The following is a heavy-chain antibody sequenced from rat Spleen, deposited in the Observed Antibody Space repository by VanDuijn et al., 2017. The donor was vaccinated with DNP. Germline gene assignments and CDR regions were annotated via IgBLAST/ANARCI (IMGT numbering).Heavy chain of an antibody. J-gene: IGHJ2*01. D-gene: IGHD1-12*02. CDR3: TTDGRWPYYFDY. V-gene: IGHV5-7*01. Sequence: EVQLVESGGGLVQPGRSMKLSCAASGFTFSNYDMAWVRQAPKKGLEWVATISYDGSSTYYRDSVKGRFTISRDNAKSTLYLQMDSLRSEDTATYYCTTDGRWPYYFDYWGQGVMVTVSS. CDR2: ISYDGSST. CDR1: GFTFSNYD.